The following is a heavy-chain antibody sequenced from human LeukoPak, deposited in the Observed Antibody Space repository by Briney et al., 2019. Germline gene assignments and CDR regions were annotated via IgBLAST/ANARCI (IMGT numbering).Heavy chain of an antibody. Sequence: GGSLRLSCAASGFTFSSYWMSWVRQAPGKGLEWVANIKQDESEKYYVDPVKGRFTISRDNAKNSLYLQMNSLRAEDTAVYYCARDSDTGAFDIWGQGTMVTVSS. CDR3: ARDSDTGAFDI. V-gene: IGHV3-7*05. CDR2: IKQDESEK. D-gene: IGHD5-18*01. J-gene: IGHJ3*02. CDR1: GFTFSSYW.